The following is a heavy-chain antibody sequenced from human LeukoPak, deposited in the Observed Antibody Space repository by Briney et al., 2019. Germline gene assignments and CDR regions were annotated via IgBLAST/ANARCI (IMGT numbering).Heavy chain of an antibody. J-gene: IGHJ6*03. V-gene: IGHV4-39*01. CDR1: GGSISSSSYY. D-gene: IGHD6-13*01. CDR3: ASTRIAAAGRYYYYYYMDV. Sequence: PSETLSLTCTVSGGSISSSSYYWGGIRQPPGKGLEWIGSIYYSGSTYYNPSLKSRVTISVDTSKNQFSLKLSSVTAADTAVYYCASTRIAAAGRYYYYYYMDVWGKGTTVTVSS. CDR2: IYYSGST.